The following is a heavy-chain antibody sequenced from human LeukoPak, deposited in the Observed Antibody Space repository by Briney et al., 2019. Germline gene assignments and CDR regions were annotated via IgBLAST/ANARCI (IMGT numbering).Heavy chain of an antibody. V-gene: IGHV4-34*01. CDR3: AVRSVSTMVPGDI. D-gene: IGHD3-10*01. Sequence: SETLSLTCALYGGSLSGYYWSWIRQPPGKGLEWIGEINHSGSPNYNPSLKTRVTISVDTSKTQFSLKLSSVTAADTAVYYSAVRSVSTMVPGDIWGQGTMVTVSS. J-gene: IGHJ3*02. CDR1: GGSLSGYY. CDR2: INHSGSP.